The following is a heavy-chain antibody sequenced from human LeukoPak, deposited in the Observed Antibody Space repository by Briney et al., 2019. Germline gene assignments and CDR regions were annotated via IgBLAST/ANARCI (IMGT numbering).Heavy chain of an antibody. V-gene: IGHV3-74*01. D-gene: IGHD1-14*01. Sequence: GGSLRLSCAASGFTSSSYWMHWVRQAPGKGLVWVSRINTNGSSTTYADSVKGRFTISRDNAKNTLYLQMNSLRAEDTAVYYCASSKGGNLAFDYWGQGTLVTVSS. CDR2: INTNGSST. J-gene: IGHJ4*02. CDR3: ASSKGGNLAFDY. CDR1: GFTSSSYW.